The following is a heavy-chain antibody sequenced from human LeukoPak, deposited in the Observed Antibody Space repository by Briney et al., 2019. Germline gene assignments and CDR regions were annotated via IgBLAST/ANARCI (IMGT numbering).Heavy chain of an antibody. J-gene: IGHJ5*02. V-gene: IGHV3-49*04. CDR3: TRDDSSDYELKSWFDP. Sequence: GGSLRLSCTASGFTFGDYAMSWVRQAPGKGLEWVGFIRSKAYGGTTEYAASVKGRFTISRDDSKSIAYLQMNSLKTEDTAVYYCTRDDSSDYELKSWFDPWGQGTLVTVSS. CDR2: IRSKAYGGTT. CDR1: GFTFGDYA. D-gene: IGHD3-22*01.